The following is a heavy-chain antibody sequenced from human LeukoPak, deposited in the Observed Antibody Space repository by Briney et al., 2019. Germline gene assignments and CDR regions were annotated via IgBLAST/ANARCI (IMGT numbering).Heavy chain of an antibody. CDR3: AKDIQLST. D-gene: IGHD5-24*01. CDR2: ISSSGNNA. Sequence: GGSLRLSCAVSGFTFRDAAMTWVRQAPGKGLEWVSLISSSGNNAYYADSVKGRFTISRDNSKNTLSLQMNSLRVEDTAIYYCAKDIQLSTWGLGTMDTVSS. J-gene: IGHJ3*01. CDR1: GFTFRDAA. V-gene: IGHV3-23*01.